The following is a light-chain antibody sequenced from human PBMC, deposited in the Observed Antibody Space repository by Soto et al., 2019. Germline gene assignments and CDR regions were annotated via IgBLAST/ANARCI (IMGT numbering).Light chain of an antibody. Sequence: DIQMTQSPSTLSASVGDRVTITCRASQTTTSWLAWYQQKPGKAPKLLIYKTSSLQSGVPSRFSGSGSGTEFTLTISSLQPDDFATYYCQQYNPYSYSFGQGNKLEIK. CDR1: QTTTSW. CDR2: KTS. CDR3: QQYNPYSYS. J-gene: IGKJ2*03. V-gene: IGKV1-5*03.